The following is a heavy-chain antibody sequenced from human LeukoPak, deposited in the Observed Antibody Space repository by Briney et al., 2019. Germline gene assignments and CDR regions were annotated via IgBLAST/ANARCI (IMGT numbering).Heavy chain of an antibody. Sequence: SETLSLTRAVSGGSISSGGYYWSWIRQHPGEGLEWIGYIFYSGSTYYNPSLKSRVTISVDTSKNQFSLKLSSVTAADTAVYYCARQRRYCSSTSCYFGYYGLDVWGQGTTVTVSS. J-gene: IGHJ6*02. V-gene: IGHV4-31*11. D-gene: IGHD2-2*01. CDR1: GGSISSGGYY. CDR3: ARQRRYCSSTSCYFGYYGLDV. CDR2: IFYSGST.